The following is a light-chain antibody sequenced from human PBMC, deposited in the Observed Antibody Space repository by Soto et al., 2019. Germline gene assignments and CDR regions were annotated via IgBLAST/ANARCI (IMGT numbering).Light chain of an antibody. CDR3: ASWDDRLGAVI. CDR1: SSNIGGTNY. J-gene: IGLJ2*01. CDR2: SNN. Sequence: QSVLTQPPSASGTPGQRVFISCSGSSSNIGGTNYAYWYQQLPGAAPKLLMHSNNLRPSGVPERISGSKSGTSASLAISGLRSEAEDVYYCASWDDRLGAVIFGGGTKVT. V-gene: IGLV1-47*02.